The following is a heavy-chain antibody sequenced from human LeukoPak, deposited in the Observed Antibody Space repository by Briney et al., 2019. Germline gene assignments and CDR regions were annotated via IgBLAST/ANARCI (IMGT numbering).Heavy chain of an antibody. V-gene: IGHV3-23*01. J-gene: IGHJ1*01. D-gene: IGHD3-22*01. Sequence: GGSLRLSCAASGFTFSSYAMSWVRQAPGKGLEWVSAISGSGGSTYYADSVKGRFTISRDNSKNTLYLQMNNLRAEDTAVYYCAKDGVSYYYDSSGYPEYFQHWGQGTLVTVSS. CDR1: GFTFSSYA. CDR3: AKDGVSYYYDSSGYPEYFQH. CDR2: ISGSGGST.